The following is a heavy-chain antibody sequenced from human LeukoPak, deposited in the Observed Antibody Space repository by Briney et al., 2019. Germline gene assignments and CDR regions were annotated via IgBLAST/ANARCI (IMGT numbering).Heavy chain of an antibody. V-gene: IGHV5-51*01. CDR3: ARLSGDDYDSSGYYYYY. CDR2: IYPGDSDT. D-gene: IGHD3-22*01. CDR1: GYSFSNYW. J-gene: IGHJ4*02. Sequence: GESLKISCKGSGYSFSNYWIGWVRHMPRKGLEWMGIIYPGDSDTRYSPSFQGQVTISADKSISTAYLQWSSLKASDTAMYYCARLSGDDYDSSGYYYYYWGQGTLVTVSS.